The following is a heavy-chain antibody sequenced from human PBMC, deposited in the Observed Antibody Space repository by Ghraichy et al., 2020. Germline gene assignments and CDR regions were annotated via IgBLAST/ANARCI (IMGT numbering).Heavy chain of an antibody. J-gene: IGHJ4*02. CDR2: IIPIFGTA. CDR3: ARVREPYSNFFYFDY. Sequence: SVKVSCKASGGTFSSYAISWVRQAPGQGLEWMGGIIPIFGTANYAQKFQGRVTITADESTSTAYMELSSLRSEDTAVYYCARVREPYSNFFYFDYWGQGTLVTVSS. CDR1: GGTFSSYA. D-gene: IGHD4-11*01. V-gene: IGHV1-69*13.